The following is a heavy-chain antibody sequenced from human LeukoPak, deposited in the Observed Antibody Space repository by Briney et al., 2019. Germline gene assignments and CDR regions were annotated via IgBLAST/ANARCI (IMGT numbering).Heavy chain of an antibody. CDR2: IYYSGST. Sequence: SETLSLTCTVSGGSISSTYWSWIRQPPGKGLEWIGHIYYSGSTNYNPSLKSRVTISVDTSKNQFSLKLSSVTAADPAVYYCARGEQQLVPDYWGQGTLVTVSS. V-gene: IGHV4-59*01. CDR3: ARGEQQLVPDY. CDR1: GGSISSTY. J-gene: IGHJ4*02. D-gene: IGHD6-13*01.